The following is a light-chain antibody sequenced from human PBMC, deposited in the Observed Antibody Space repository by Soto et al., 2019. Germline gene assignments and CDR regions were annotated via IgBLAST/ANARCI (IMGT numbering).Light chain of an antibody. Sequence: EIVMTQSPATLSVSPGERATLSCRASQSVSSNLAWYQQKPGQAPRLLIYGASTRATGIPARFSGSGSGTEFTLTISGLQSEDFAVYFCQQYYNWPPWTFGQGTKVDIK. J-gene: IGKJ1*01. CDR1: QSVSSN. CDR3: QQYYNWPPWT. V-gene: IGKV3-15*01. CDR2: GAS.